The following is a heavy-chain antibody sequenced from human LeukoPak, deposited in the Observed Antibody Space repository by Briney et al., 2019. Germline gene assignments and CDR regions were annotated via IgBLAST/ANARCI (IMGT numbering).Heavy chain of an antibody. V-gene: IGHV3-21*01. CDR1: GFTFSSYS. D-gene: IGHD3-10*01. CDR2: ISSSSDYM. Sequence: GGSLRLSCAASGFTFSSYSMNWLRHSPGKGLEWVSSISSSSDYMFHADSVKGRFTISRDNAKNSLYLQMNSLRVEDTAVYYCARDLSYFGSGSYYYFDYWGQGTLVTVSS. CDR3: ARDLSYFGSGSYYYFDY. J-gene: IGHJ4*02.